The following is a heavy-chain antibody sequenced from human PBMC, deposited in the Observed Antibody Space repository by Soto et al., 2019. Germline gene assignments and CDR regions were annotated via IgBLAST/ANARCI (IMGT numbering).Heavy chain of an antibody. J-gene: IGHJ5*02. Sequence: SETLSLTCTVANGSISSAICYWGWIRQPPGKGLEWSGSIYHSGSTYYNPSLQGRVTISVDTSKNQFSLKLSSVAAADTAVYFCAGRSSLASVQVYFGEISNYNWFDPWGQGTLVTVSS. CDR1: NGSISSAICY. D-gene: IGHD3-10*01. V-gene: IGHV4-39*01. CDR3: AGRSSLASVQVYFGEISNYNWFDP. CDR2: IYHSGST.